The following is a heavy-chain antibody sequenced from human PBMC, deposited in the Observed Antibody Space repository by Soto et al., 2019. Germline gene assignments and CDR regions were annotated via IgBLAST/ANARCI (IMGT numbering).Heavy chain of an antibody. CDR2: IHYSGSN. CDR3: AREPSNYDSSGYYGL. CDR1: GGSTTSGGYY. Sequence: SETLSLTCTVSGGSTTSGGYYWNWIRQHPGKGLEWIGYIHYSGSNYHNPSLKSRVTMSVDTSKNQISLKLSSVSAADTAIYYCAREPSNYDSSGYYGLWGQGTRVTVSS. J-gene: IGHJ4*02. D-gene: IGHD3-22*01. V-gene: IGHV4-31*03.